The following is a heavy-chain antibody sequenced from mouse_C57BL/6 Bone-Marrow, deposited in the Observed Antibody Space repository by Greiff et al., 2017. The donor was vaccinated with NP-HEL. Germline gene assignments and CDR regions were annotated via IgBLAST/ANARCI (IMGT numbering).Heavy chain of an antibody. CDR3: ARMGDGYLCNAMDY. V-gene: IGHV1-55*01. CDR1: GYTFTSYW. CDR2: IYPGSGST. J-gene: IGHJ4*01. D-gene: IGHD2-3*01. Sequence: VQLQQPGAELVKPGASVKMSCKASGYTFTSYWITWVKQRPGQGLEWIGDIYPGSGSTNYNEKFKSKATLTVDTSSSTAYMQLSSLTSEDAAVYYCARMGDGYLCNAMDYWGLGPTDTVST.